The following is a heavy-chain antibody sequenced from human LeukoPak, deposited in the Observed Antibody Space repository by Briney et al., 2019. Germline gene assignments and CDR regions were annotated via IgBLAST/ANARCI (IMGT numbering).Heavy chain of an antibody. V-gene: IGHV3-23*01. CDR2: ISGDAADI. Sequence: GGSLRLSCAASGFTFRNYGMSWVRQAPGKGLEWVSAISGDAADIFYADSAKGRFTISRDNSKNTLYLQLNSLRAEDTAVYYCARENWTNDYWGQGTLVTVSS. CDR3: ARENWTNDY. D-gene: IGHD1-1*01. CDR1: GFTFRNYG. J-gene: IGHJ4*02.